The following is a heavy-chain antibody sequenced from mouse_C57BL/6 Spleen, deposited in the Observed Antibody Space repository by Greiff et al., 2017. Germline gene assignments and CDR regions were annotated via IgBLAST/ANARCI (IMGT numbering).Heavy chain of an antibody. J-gene: IGHJ2*01. CDR3: ARGEDYGSSYLYYFDY. CDR2: IYPRSGNT. CDR1: GYTFTSYG. V-gene: IGHV1-81*01. D-gene: IGHD1-1*01. Sequence: QVQLQQSGAELARPGASVKLSCKASGYTFTSYGISWVKQRTGQGLEWIGEIYPRSGNTYYNEKFKGKATLTADKSSSTAYMALRSLTSEDSAVSFCARGEDYGSSYLYYFDYWGQGTTLTVSS.